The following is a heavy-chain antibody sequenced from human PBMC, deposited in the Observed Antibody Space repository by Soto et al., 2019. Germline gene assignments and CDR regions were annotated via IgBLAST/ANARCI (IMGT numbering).Heavy chain of an antibody. CDR2: VYYSGTT. Sequence: QLLLQESGPGLVKSSETLSLTCSVSGGSISSSSYYWHWIRQSPGKGLEWIGSVYYSGTTYYNPSLKRRVTISVDTYNQFSLKLSSVTAADTAYYFCARRPMVGPVAENAFDIWGQGTRVTVSS. J-gene: IGHJ3*02. CDR1: GGSISSSSYY. CDR3: ARRPMVGPVAENAFDI. V-gene: IGHV4-39*01. D-gene: IGHD6-19*01.